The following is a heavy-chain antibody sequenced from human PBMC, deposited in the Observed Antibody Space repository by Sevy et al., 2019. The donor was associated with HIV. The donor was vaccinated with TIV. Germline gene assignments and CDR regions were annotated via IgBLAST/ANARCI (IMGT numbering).Heavy chain of an antibody. D-gene: IGHD5-12*01. CDR3: ASIFLGYSGYAAVVFDY. CDR2: ISYDGSNK. V-gene: IGHV3-30*04. Sequence: GGSLRLSCAASGFTFSGYAMHWVRQAPGKGLEWVAVISYDGSNKYYADSVKGRFTISRDNSKNTLYLQMNSLRAEDTAVYYCASIFLGYSGYAAVVFDYWGQGTLVTVSS. J-gene: IGHJ4*02. CDR1: GFTFSGYA.